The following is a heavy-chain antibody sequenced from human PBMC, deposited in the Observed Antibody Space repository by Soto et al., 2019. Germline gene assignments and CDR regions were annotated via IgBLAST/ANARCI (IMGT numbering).Heavy chain of an antibody. J-gene: IGHJ4*02. D-gene: IGHD2-15*01. Sequence: QVQLVQSGAEVKKPGASVKVSCKASGYTFTSYGISWVRQAPGQGLEWMGWISAYNGNTNYAQKLQGRVTMTTDTSTSTAYMELRSLRSDDTAVYYCARGTRGYCSGGSCFSVHDYWGQGTLVTVSS. V-gene: IGHV1-18*01. CDR1: GYTFTSYG. CDR2: ISAYNGNT. CDR3: ARGTRGYCSGGSCFSVHDY.